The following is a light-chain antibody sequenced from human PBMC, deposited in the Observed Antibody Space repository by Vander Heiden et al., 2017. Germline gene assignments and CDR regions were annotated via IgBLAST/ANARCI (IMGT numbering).Light chain of an antibody. CDR1: QSVLYSSNNKNY. CDR3: QQYYSTPRT. CDR2: WAS. J-gene: IGKJ1*01. Sequence: DIVMTQSPDSLAVSPGERATINCKSSQSVLYSSNNKNYLAWYQQKPGQPPKLLIYWASTLESGVPDRFSGSGSGTDFTLTISSLQAEDVAVYYCQQYYSTPRTFGQGTKVEIK. V-gene: IGKV4-1*01.